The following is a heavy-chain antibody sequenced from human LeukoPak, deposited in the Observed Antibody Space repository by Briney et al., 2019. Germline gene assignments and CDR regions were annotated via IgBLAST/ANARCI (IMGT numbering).Heavy chain of an antibody. J-gene: IGHJ3*02. D-gene: IGHD3-22*01. V-gene: IGHV1-46*01. CDR1: GYTFTSYY. Sequence: ASVKVSCKASGYTFTSYYMHWVRQAPGQGLEWMGIINPSGGSTSYAQKFQGRVTMTRDMSTSTVYMELSSLRSEDTAVYYCAREKIFSSYYYDSSGYDGSGWDAFDIWGQGTMVTVSS. CDR2: INPSGGST. CDR3: AREKIFSSYYYDSSGYDGSGWDAFDI.